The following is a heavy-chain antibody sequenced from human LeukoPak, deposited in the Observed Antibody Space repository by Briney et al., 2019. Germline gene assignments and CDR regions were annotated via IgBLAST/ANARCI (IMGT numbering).Heavy chain of an antibody. CDR2: ISGSGGST. CDR3: AKHRTYYDFWSGYYMAY. Sequence: GGSLRLSCAASGFTFSSYWMSWVRQAPGKGLEWVSAISGSGGSTYYADSVKGRFTISRDNSKNTLYLQMNSLRAEDTAVYYCAKHRTYYDFWSGYYMAYWGQGTLVTVSS. J-gene: IGHJ4*02. D-gene: IGHD3-3*01. CDR1: GFTFSSYW. V-gene: IGHV3-23*01.